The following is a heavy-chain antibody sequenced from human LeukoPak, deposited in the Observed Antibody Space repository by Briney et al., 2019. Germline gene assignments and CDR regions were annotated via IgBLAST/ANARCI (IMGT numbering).Heavy chain of an antibody. CDR3: ARHRGYSSSWTIFYYYFMDV. CDR1: GYTFTSYG. J-gene: IGHJ6*03. Sequence: ASVKVSCKASGYTFTSYGISWVRQAPGQGLEWMGWISAYNGNTNYAQKLQGRVTMTTDTSTSTAYMELRSLRSDDTAVYYCARHRGYSSSWTIFYYYFMDVWGKGTTVTVSS. V-gene: IGHV1-18*01. D-gene: IGHD6-13*01. CDR2: ISAYNGNT.